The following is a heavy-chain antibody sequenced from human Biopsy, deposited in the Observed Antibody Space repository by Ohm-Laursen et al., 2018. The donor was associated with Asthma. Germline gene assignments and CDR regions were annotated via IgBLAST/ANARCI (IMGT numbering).Heavy chain of an antibody. CDR1: GFTFSSFN. J-gene: IGHJ4*02. CDR2: IRPGQPDI. CDR3: ARGDSSNWSHYYFDY. Sequence: SLRLSCTASGFTFSSFNFHWARQAPGKGLAWVGTIRPGQPDIDYESPVRGRFFISRDDSKNTLYLDMTSLRAEDTAVYYCARGDSSNWSHYYFDYWGQGTLVTVSS. V-gene: IGHV3-21*04. D-gene: IGHD3-22*01.